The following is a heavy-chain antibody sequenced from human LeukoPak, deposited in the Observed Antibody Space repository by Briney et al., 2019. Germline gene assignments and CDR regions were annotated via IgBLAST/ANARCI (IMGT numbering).Heavy chain of an antibody. CDR2: MNPNSGNT. J-gene: IGHJ4*02. CDR3: ATWSDSSGWPMFDY. D-gene: IGHD6-19*01. Sequence: GASVKVSCKASGYTFTSYDINWVRQATGQGLEWMGWMNPNSGNTGYAQKFQGRVTMTEDTSTDTAYMELSSLRSEDTAVYYCATWSDSSGWPMFDYWGQGTLVTVSS. CDR1: GYTFTSYD. V-gene: IGHV1-8*01.